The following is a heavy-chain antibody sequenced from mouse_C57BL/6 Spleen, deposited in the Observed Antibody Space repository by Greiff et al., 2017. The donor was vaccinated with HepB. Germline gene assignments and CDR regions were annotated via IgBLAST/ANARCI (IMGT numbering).Heavy chain of an antibody. CDR1: GFTFSSYG. V-gene: IGHV5-6*01. J-gene: IGHJ4*01. CDR2: ISSGGSYT. D-gene: IGHD2-4*01. CDR3: ARSDYIYAMDY. Sequence: EVQRVESGGDLVKPGGSLKLSCAASGFTFSSYGMSWVRQTPDKRLEWVATISSGGSYTYYPDSVKGRFTISRDNAKNTLYLQMSSLKSEDTAMYYCARSDYIYAMDYWGQGTSVTVSS.